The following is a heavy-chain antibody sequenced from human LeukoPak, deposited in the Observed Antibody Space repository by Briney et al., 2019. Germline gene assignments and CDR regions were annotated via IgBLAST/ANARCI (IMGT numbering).Heavy chain of an antibody. V-gene: IGHV1-2*02. J-gene: IGHJ4*02. CDR1: GYTFTGYY. CDR2: INPNSGGT. D-gene: IGHD3-16*01. CDR3: ARDWGWGSSTSALDY. Sequence: ASVKVSCKASGYTFTGYYMHWVRQAPGQGLEWMGWINPNSGGTNYAQKFQGRVTMTRDTSISTAYMELSRLRSDDTAVYYCARDWGWGSSTSALDYWGQGTLVTVSS.